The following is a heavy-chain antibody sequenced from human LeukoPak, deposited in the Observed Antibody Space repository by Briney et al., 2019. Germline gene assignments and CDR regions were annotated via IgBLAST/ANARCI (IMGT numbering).Heavy chain of an antibody. D-gene: IGHD3-16*01. CDR1: GFSFSTYA. Sequence: GRSLRLSCAASGFSFSTYAMNWVRQAPGKGLRWVSTISGSGGSTYYADSVKGRFTISRDNSKNTLYLQMNSLRAEDTAVYYCAKDGGFGVGYFDYWGQGVLVTVSS. CDR2: ISGSGGST. J-gene: IGHJ4*02. CDR3: AKDGGFGVGYFDY. V-gene: IGHV3-23*01.